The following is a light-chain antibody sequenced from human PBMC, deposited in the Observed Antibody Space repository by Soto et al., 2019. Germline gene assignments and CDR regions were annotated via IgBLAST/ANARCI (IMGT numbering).Light chain of an antibody. CDR1: SSDVGGYDH. CDR3: SSYTNKDTLL. J-gene: IGLJ3*02. CDR2: DVT. Sequence: QSALTQPASVSGSPGQSITISCTGTSSDVGGYDHVSWYQQHPGKAPKLIIYDVTVRPSGISPRFSGSKPDNTASLAVSGLQPEDEADYYCSSYTNKDTLLFGGGTKVTVL. V-gene: IGLV2-14*03.